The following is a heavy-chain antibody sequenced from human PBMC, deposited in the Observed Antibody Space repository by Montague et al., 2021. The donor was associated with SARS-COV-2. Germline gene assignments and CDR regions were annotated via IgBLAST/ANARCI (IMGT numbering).Heavy chain of an antibody. D-gene: IGHD2-15*01. CDR1: GGSISSYY. V-gene: IGHV4-59*01. CDR3: AREKGGSCSGRRYYYYYYMDV. CDR2: IYYSGST. J-gene: IGHJ6*03. Sequence: SETLSLTCTVSGGSISSYYWSWIRQPPGKGLEWIGYIYYSGSTNYNPSLKSRVTISVDTSKNQFSLKLGSVTAADTAVYYCAREKGGSCSGRRYYYYYYMDVWGKGTTVTVSS.